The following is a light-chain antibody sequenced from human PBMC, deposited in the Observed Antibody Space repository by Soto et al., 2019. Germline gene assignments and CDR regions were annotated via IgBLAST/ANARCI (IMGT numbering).Light chain of an antibody. CDR2: DAS. V-gene: IGKV3-11*01. CDR1: KSVSKY. Sequence: EIVLTQSPATLSLSPGEGATLSCRASKSVSKYLAWYQQKPGQAPRLLIYDASTRATGIPARFSGSGSGTDFTLTISSLEPEDFAVYYCLQRSAWTAITFGQGTQLEIK. J-gene: IGKJ5*01. CDR3: LQRSAWTAIT.